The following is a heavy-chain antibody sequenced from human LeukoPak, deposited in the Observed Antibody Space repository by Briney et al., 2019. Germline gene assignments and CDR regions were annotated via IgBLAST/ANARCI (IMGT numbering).Heavy chain of an antibody. CDR1: GSTFSSYA. V-gene: IGHV3-23*01. CDR3: AKVLAYCGGDCYSPYDY. CDR2: ISGSGGST. D-gene: IGHD2-21*02. J-gene: IGHJ4*02. Sequence: GGSLRLSCAASGSTFSSYAMSWVRQAPGKGLEWVSAISGSGGSTYYADSVKGRFTISRDNSKNTLYLQMNSLRAEDTAVYYCAKVLAYCGGDCYSPYDYWGQGTLVTVSS.